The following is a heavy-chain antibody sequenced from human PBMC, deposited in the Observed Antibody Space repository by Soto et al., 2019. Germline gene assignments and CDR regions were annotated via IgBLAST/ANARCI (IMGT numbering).Heavy chain of an antibody. D-gene: IGHD2-21*02. Sequence: SVKVSCKASGGTFSSYAISWVRQAPGQGLEWMGGIIPIFGTANYAQKFQGRVTITADESTSTAYMELSSLRSEDTAVYYCARDHIVVVTQNAGYYYGMDVWGQGTTVTVSS. CDR3: ARDHIVVVTQNAGYYYGMDV. CDR1: GGTFSSYA. V-gene: IGHV1-69*13. CDR2: IIPIFGTA. J-gene: IGHJ6*02.